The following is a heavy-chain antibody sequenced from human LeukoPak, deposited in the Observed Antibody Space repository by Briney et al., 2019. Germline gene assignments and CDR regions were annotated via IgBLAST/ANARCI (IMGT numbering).Heavy chain of an antibody. V-gene: IGHV4-59*01. CDR2: IHHSVSP. CDR1: GGSITTYY. D-gene: IGHD1-26*01. CDR3: ARDILMVGATHYFDY. J-gene: IGHJ4*02. Sequence: SETLSPTCTVSGGSITTYYWSWLRQSPGRGLEWIGYIHHSVSPTYNPSLKSRVTISVDTSKNQFSLKVSSVTAADTAVYYCARDILMVGATHYFDYWGQGTLVTVSS.